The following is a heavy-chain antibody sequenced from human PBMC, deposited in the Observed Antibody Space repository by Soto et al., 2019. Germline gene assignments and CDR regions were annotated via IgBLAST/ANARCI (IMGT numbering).Heavy chain of an antibody. V-gene: IGHV5-10-1*01. CDR1: GYSFTSYW. CDR3: ARHANLEWLRESDY. J-gene: IGHJ4*02. D-gene: IGHD3-3*01. Sequence: LKISCKGSGYSFTSYWISWVRQMPGKGLEWMGRIDPSDSYTNYSPSFQGHVTISADKSISTAYLQWSSLKASDTAMYYCARHANLEWLRESDYWGQGTLVTVSS. CDR2: IDPSDSYT.